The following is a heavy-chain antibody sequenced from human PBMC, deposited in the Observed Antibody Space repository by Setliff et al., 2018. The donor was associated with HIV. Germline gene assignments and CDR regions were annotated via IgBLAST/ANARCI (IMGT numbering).Heavy chain of an antibody. CDR2: IDYSGNT. D-gene: IGHD3-16*01. CDR1: GGSIGSTDYY. V-gene: IGHV4-39*07. J-gene: IGHJ3*02. Sequence: SETLSLTCTVSGGSIGSTDYYWGWIRQPPGKGLEWIGTIDYSGNTYYNPSLKSRVTISVDTSKNQFSLKLSSVTATDTAVYYCASGGVDFVWGSYSPVPIWGQGTMVTVSS. CDR3: ASGGVDFVWGSYSPVPI.